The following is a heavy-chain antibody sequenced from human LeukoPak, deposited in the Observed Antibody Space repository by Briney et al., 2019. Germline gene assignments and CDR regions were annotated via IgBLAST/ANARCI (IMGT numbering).Heavy chain of an antibody. Sequence: SETLSLTCTVSGGSISSSNYYWGWIRQPPGKGLEWIGSIYYSGSTYYSPSLRSRVTISVDTSKNQFSLKLSSVTAADTAVYYCARDLRATALFDYWGQGTLVTVSS. J-gene: IGHJ4*02. CDR2: IYYSGST. CDR3: ARDLRATALFDY. CDR1: GGSISSSNYY. V-gene: IGHV4-39*07. D-gene: IGHD1-26*01.